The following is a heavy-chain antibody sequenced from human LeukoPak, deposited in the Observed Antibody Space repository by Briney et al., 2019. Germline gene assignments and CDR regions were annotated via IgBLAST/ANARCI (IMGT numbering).Heavy chain of an antibody. CDR3: ARGRPVGATDY. J-gene: IGHJ4*02. D-gene: IGHD1-26*01. V-gene: IGHV4-34*01. Sequence: PSETLSLTCAVYGGSFSGYYWSWIRQPPGKGLEWIGEINHSGSTNYNPSLKSRVTISVDTSKNQFSLKLSSVTAADTAVYYCARGRPVGATDYWGQGTLVTVSS. CDR2: INHSGST. CDR1: GGSFSGYY.